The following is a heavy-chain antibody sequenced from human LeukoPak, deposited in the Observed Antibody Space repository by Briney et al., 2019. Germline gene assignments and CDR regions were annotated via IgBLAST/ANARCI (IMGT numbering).Heavy chain of an antibody. CDR1: GFTFSNAW. D-gene: IGHD3-22*01. J-gene: IGHJ6*03. CDR2: IKSKTDGGTT. Sequence: GGSLRLSCAASGFTFSNAWMSWVRQAPGKGLEWVGRIKSKTDGGTTDYAAPVKGRFTISRDDSKNTLYLQMDSLKTEDTAVYYCTTDNYYDSSGYYYYMDVWGKGTTVTVSS. V-gene: IGHV3-15*01. CDR3: TTDNYYDSSGYYYYMDV.